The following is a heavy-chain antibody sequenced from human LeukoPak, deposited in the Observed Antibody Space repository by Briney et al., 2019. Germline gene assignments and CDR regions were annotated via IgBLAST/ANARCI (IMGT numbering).Heavy chain of an antibody. CDR1: GGSISSYY. Sequence: SETLSLTCTVSGGSISSYYWSWIRQPPGKGLEWIGYIYYSGSTNYNPSLKSRVTISVDTSKNQFSLKLSPVTAADTAVYYCARGLNRNDYGDYGYWGQGTLVTVSS. J-gene: IGHJ4*02. CDR3: ARGLNRNDYGDYGY. CDR2: IYYSGST. D-gene: IGHD4-17*01. V-gene: IGHV4-59*01.